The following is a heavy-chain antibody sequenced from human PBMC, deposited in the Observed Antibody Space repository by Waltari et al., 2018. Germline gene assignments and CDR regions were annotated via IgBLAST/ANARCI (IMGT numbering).Heavy chain of an antibody. CDR2: IKQDGSEK. D-gene: IGHD5-12*01. V-gene: IGHV3-7*01. CDR3: ARGQGGYSGRFDY. CDR1: GFTFSNYW. Sequence: EVQLVESGGGLVQPGGSLRLSCAVSGFTFSNYWMAWVRQAPGKGLEWVGNIKQDGSEKHYVDSVTGRITISRDNAKNSVYLQMNSLRAEDTAVYYCARGQGGYSGRFDYWGQGSLVTVSS. J-gene: IGHJ4*02.